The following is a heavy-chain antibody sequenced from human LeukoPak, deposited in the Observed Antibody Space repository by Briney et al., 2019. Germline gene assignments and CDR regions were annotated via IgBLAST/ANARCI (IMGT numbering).Heavy chain of an antibody. V-gene: IGHV1-8*01. CDR2: MNPNSGNT. CDR1: GYTFTSYD. D-gene: IGHD3-3*01. Sequence: ASVKVSCKASGYTFTSYDINWVRQATGQGLEWMGWMNPNSGNTGYAQKFQGRVTMTRNTSISTAYMELSSLRSEDTAVYYCASSSPRAIFGVVIKCFDYWGQGTLVTVSS. J-gene: IGHJ4*02. CDR3: ASSSPRAIFGVVIKCFDY.